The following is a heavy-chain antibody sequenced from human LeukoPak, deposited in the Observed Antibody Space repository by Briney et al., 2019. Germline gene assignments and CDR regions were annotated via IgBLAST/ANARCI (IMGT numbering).Heavy chain of an antibody. J-gene: IGHJ4*02. Sequence: SETLSLTCTVSSGSISSGGYYWSWLRQHPGTGLEWIGYIYYSGSTYYNPSLKSRVTISVNTSKNQFSLKLSSVTAADTAVYYCAASPRTSGYDGLFDYWGQGTLVTVSS. V-gene: IGHV4-31*03. CDR3: AASPRTSGYDGLFDY. CDR2: IYYSGST. D-gene: IGHD5-12*01. CDR1: SGSISSGGYY.